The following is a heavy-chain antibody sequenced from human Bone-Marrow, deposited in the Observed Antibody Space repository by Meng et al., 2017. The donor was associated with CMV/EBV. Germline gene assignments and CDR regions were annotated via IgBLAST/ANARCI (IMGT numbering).Heavy chain of an antibody. Sequence: SVKVSCKASGGTFSSYTISWVRQAPGQGLEWMGRIIPILGIANYAQKFQGRVTITADKSTSTAYMELSSLRSEDTAVYYCARDARIAALRYYGMDAWGQGTTVTVSS. V-gene: IGHV1-69*04. D-gene: IGHD6-13*01. CDR2: IIPILGIA. CDR3: ARDARIAALRYYGMDA. J-gene: IGHJ6*02. CDR1: GGTFSSYT.